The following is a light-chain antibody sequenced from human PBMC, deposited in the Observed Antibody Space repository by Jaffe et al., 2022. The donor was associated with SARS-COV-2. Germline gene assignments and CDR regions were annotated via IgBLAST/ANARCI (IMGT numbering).Light chain of an antibody. J-gene: IGKJ1*01. CDR2: GAS. CDR1: QDIRSE. CDR3: LQYDRYPRT. V-gene: IGKV1-17*02. Sequence: DIQMTQSPSSLSASVGDRVIITCRASQDIRSELGWRQHRPGKAPRALIYGASNLHSGVPSRFSGSGSGTDFTLTITNLQPEDFATYYCLQYDRYPRTFGQGTKVEIK.